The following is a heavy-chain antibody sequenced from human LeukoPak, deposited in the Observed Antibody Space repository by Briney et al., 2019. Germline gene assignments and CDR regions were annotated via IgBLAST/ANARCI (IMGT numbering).Heavy chain of an antibody. Sequence: KPSETLSLTCTVSGGPIYGYYWSWIRQTAGKGLEWIGRLYPGVSTNYNPSLKSRVTMSVDTSKNQFALKLSAVTAADTAVYYCARLKFYDSTGYSPGHYMDVWGKGTTVTVSS. V-gene: IGHV4-4*07. CDR1: GGPIYGYY. CDR2: LYPGVST. CDR3: ARLKFYDSTGYSPGHYMDV. J-gene: IGHJ6*03. D-gene: IGHD3-22*01.